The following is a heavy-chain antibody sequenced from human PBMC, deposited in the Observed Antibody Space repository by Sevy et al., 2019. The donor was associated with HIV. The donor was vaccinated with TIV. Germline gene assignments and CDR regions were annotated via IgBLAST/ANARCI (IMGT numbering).Heavy chain of an antibody. CDR2: ISYDGSNK. CDR1: GFTFSSYA. V-gene: IGHV3-30*04. Sequence: GGSLRLSCAASGFTFSSYAMHWVRQAPGKGLEWVAVISYDGSNKYYADSVKGRFTISRDNSKNTLYLQMNSLRAEDTAVYYCARWDGYNYDYYYYGMDVWGQGTTVTDSS. D-gene: IGHD5-12*01. CDR3: ARWDGYNYDYYYYGMDV. J-gene: IGHJ6*02.